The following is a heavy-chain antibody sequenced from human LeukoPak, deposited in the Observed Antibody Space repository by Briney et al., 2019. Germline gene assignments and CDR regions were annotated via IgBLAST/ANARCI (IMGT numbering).Heavy chain of an antibody. CDR1: GYTFTSYG. Sequence: ASVKVSCKASGYTFTSYGISWVRQAPGQGLEWMGWISAYNGNTNYAQKLQGRVTMTTDTSTSAAYMELRSLRSDDTAVYYCARGGYYDSSGYSHLWGQGTLVTVSS. J-gene: IGHJ5*02. CDR3: ARGGYYDSSGYSHL. V-gene: IGHV1-18*01. D-gene: IGHD3-22*01. CDR2: ISAYNGNT.